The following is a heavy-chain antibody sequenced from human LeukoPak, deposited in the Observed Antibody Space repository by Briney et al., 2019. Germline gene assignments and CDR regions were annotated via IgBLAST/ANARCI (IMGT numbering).Heavy chain of an antibody. D-gene: IGHD3-10*01. CDR1: GYTFTSYY. CDR3: AREWFGELSSERVYWFDP. V-gene: IGHV1-46*01. CDR2: INPSGGST. J-gene: IGHJ5*02. Sequence: ASVKVSCKASGYTFTSYYMHWVRQAPGQGLEWMGIINPSGGSTSYAQKFQGRVTMTRDMSTSTVYMELSSLRSEDTAVYYCAREWFGELSSERVYWFDPWGQGTLVTVSS.